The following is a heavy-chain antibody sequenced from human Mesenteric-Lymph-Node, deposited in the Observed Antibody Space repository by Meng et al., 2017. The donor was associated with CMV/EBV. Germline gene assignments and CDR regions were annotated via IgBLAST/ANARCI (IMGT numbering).Heavy chain of an antibody. CDR3: ARATPGTLDY. CDR2: LNAGGSTD. J-gene: IGHJ4*02. V-gene: IGHV3-74*03. Sequence: SSAGFGFSYNSSWLYWGPPAPGQGLVWLSRLNAGGSTDKYAESVQGRFTISRDNAKNTLYLQMHSLRAEAAAVYYCARATPGTLDYWGQGTLVTVSS. CDR1: GFSYNSSW. D-gene: IGHD1-14*01.